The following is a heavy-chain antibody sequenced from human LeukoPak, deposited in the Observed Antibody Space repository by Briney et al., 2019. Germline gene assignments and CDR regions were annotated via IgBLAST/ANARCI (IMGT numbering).Heavy chain of an antibody. CDR1: GFTFSSYG. V-gene: IGHV3-23*01. D-gene: IGHD6-6*01. CDR3: AKREGSSSRHFDY. CDR2: ISGTGVRT. J-gene: IGHJ4*02. Sequence: GGSLRLACEASGFTFSSYGMSWVRQAPGQGLEWVSGISGTGVRTYYADSVKGRFSISRDNSKSTLYLQMNSLRAEDMAVYYCAKREGSSSRHFDYWGQGTLVTVSS.